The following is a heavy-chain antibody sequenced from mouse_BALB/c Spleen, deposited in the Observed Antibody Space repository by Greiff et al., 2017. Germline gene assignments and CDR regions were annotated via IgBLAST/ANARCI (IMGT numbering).Heavy chain of an antibody. CDR1: GFTFSSFG. J-gene: IGHJ4*01. CDR3: AAMITTGYAMDY. D-gene: IGHD2-4*01. V-gene: IGHV5-17*02. CDR2: ISSGSSTI. Sequence: EVKLQESGGGLVQPGGSRKLSCAASGFTFSSFGMHWVRQAPEKGLEWVAYISSGSSTIYYADTVKGRFTISRDNPKNTLFLQMTSLRSEDTAMYYCAAMITTGYAMDYWGQGTSVTVSS.